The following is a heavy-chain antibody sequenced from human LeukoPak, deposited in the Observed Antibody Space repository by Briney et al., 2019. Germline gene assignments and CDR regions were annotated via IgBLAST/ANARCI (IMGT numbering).Heavy chain of an antibody. CDR1: GFTFSRSW. D-gene: IGHD2-21*01. CDR2: IKEDGSQT. Sequence: GGSLRLSCVASGFTFSRSWMDWVRQAPGKGLEWVANIKEDGSQTYYVDSAKGRFTISRDNAKNSLYLQMDSLRVEDTAIYYCAYSLDCWGRGTLVTVSS. V-gene: IGHV3-7*01. J-gene: IGHJ4*02. CDR3: AYSLDC.